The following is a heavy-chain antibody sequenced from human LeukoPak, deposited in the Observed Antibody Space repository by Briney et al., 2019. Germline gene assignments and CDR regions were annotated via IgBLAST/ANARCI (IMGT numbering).Heavy chain of an antibody. CDR2: INPNSGGT. D-gene: IGHD3-3*01. Sequence: ASVKVSCKASGYTFTGYYMHWVRQAHGQGLEWMGWINPNSGGTNYAQKFQGRVTMTRDTSISTAYMELSRLRSDDTAVYYCARDSTLRFLEWLFDYWGQGTLVTVSS. J-gene: IGHJ4*02. V-gene: IGHV1-2*02. CDR3: ARDSTLRFLEWLFDY. CDR1: GYTFTGYY.